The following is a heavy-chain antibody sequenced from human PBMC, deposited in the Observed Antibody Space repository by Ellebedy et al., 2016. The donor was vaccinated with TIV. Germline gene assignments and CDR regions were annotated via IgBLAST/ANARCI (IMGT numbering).Heavy chain of an antibody. CDR1: GYTFTSYD. D-gene: IGHD2-15*01. J-gene: IGHJ6*02. Sequence: AASVKVSCKASGYTFTSYDINWVRQAPGQGLEWMGWINPNSGGTNYAQKFQGWVTMTRDTSISTAYMELSRLRSDDTAVYYCALRAALYYYYGMDVWGQGTTVTVSS. CDR2: INPNSGGT. CDR3: ALRAALYYYYGMDV. V-gene: IGHV1-2*04.